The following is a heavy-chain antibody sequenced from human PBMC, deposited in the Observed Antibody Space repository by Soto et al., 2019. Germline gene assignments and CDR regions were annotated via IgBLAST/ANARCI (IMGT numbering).Heavy chain of an antibody. Sequence: QVQLVQSGAEVKKPGASVKVYCKASGYTFTSYGISWVRQAPGQGLVWLGWISANNGNTNYAQNLQGTVTMTTDTLTGTVYMGLTTLRSGDTAVYYLTRSGYYSPPDFWGQGTLFNVSS. J-gene: IGHJ4*02. CDR3: TRSGYYSPPDF. V-gene: IGHV1-18*01. D-gene: IGHD3-22*01. CDR1: GYTFTSYG. CDR2: ISANNGNT.